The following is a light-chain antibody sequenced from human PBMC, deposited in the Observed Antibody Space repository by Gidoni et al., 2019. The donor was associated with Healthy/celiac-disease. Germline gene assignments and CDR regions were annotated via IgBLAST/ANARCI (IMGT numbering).Light chain of an antibody. CDR1: SSDVGGYNY. CDR3: SSYTSSSTLV. V-gene: IGLV2-14*03. J-gene: IGLJ1*01. CDR2: DVS. Sequence: QSALTQPASVSGSPGQSTTISCTVTSSDVGGYNYVSWYQQHPGKPPKLMIYDVSNRPSGVSNRFSGSKSGNTASLTISGLQAEDEADYYCSSYTSSSTLVFGTGTKVTVL.